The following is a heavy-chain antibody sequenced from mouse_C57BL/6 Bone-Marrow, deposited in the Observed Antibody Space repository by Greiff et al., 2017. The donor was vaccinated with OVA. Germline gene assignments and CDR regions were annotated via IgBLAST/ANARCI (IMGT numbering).Heavy chain of an antibody. CDR1: GYAFTNYL. J-gene: IGHJ1*03. D-gene: IGHD2-3*01. Sequence: VQLQQSGAELVRPGTSVKVSCKASGYAFTNYLIEWVKQRPGQGLEWIGVINPGSGGTNYNEKFKGKATLTADNSSSTPYMQLSSLTSEDSAVYFCARADGYWTYWYFDVWGTGTTVTVSS. CDR2: INPGSGGT. CDR3: ARADGYWTYWYFDV. V-gene: IGHV1-54*01.